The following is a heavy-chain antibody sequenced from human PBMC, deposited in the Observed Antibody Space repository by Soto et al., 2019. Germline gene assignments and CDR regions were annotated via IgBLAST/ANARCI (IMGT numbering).Heavy chain of an antibody. CDR3: ASGVVRRYNKIYSYYGMDV. V-gene: IGHV1-69*01. Sequence: QVQLVQSGAEVKKPGSSVKVSCKASGGTFSSYAISWVRQAPGQGLEWMGGVMAIFGTANYEQKFQGRVTNTADESTSTAYMELSSKRSEDTAVYYCASGVVRRYNKIYSYYGMDVWGQGTTVTVSS. D-gene: IGHD3-10*01. CDR2: VMAIFGTA. CDR1: GGTFSSYA. J-gene: IGHJ6*02.